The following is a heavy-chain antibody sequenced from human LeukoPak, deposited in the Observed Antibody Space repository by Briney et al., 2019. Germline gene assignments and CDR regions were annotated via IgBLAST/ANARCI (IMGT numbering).Heavy chain of an antibody. CDR2: ISAYNGNT. V-gene: IGHV1-18*01. CDR1: GYTFTTYG. CDR3: ARLTPYYYGSSGYYSGMDV. Sequence: VASVKVSCKASGYTFTTYGISWVRQAPGQGLEWMGWISAYNGNTNYAQKLQGRVTMTTDTSTSTAYMELRSLRSDDTAVYYCARLTPYYYGSSGYYSGMDVWGQGTTVTVSS. J-gene: IGHJ6*02. D-gene: IGHD3-22*01.